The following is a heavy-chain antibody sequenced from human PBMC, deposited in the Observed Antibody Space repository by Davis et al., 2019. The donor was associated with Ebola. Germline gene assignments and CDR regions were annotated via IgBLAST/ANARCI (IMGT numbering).Heavy chain of an antibody. CDR2: INHSGST. V-gene: IGHV4-34*01. Sequence: SETLSLTCAVYGGSFSGYYWSWIRQPPGKGLEWIGEINHSGSTNYNPSLKSRVTISVDTSKNQFSLKLSSVTAANTAAYYCARGRWLAKQFDYWGQGTLVTVSS. CDR1: GGSFSGYY. D-gene: IGHD6-19*01. J-gene: IGHJ4*02. CDR3: ARGRWLAKQFDY.